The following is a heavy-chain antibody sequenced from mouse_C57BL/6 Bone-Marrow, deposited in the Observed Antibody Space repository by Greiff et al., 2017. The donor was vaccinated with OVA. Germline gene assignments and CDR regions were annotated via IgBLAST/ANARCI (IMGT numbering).Heavy chain of an antibody. D-gene: IGHD1-1*02. CDR2: IWSGGST. V-gene: IGHV2-4*01. J-gene: IGHJ3*01. Sequence: QVQLQQPGPGLVQPSQSLTITCTASGFSFTSYGVHWVRQPPGKGLEWLGVIWSGGSTDNYAAVISRLIISKDNSTSQVFFKMNSVQAGDTAIYYCGLWAYWGQGTLVTVSA. CDR3: GLWAY. CDR1: GFSFTSYG.